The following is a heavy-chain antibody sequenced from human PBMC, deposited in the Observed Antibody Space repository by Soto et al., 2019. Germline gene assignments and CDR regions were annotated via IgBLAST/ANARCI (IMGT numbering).Heavy chain of an antibody. CDR3: ARDQTESQGVIGSYLSRYYGMDV. J-gene: IGHJ6*02. D-gene: IGHD1-26*01. V-gene: IGHV3-21*01. CDR2: ISSSSSYI. CDR1: GFTFSSYS. Sequence: PGGSLRLSCAASGFTFSSYSMNWVRQAPGKGLEWVSSISSSSSYIYYADSVKGRFTISRDNAKNSLYLQMNSLRAEDTAVYYCARDQTESQGVIGSYLSRYYGMDVWGQGTTVTVSS.